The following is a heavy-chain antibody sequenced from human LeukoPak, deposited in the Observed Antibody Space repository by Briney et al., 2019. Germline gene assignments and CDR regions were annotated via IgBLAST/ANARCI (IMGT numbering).Heavy chain of an antibody. CDR3: VRGRGIAAAGRYFDY. Sequence: PSETLSLTCTVSGGSISSYYWSWIRQPAGKGLEWIGRIYTSGSTNYNPSLKSRVTTSVDTSKNQSSLKLSSVTAADTAVYYCVRGRGIAAAGRYFDYWGQGTLVTVSS. CDR2: IYTSGST. V-gene: IGHV4-4*07. D-gene: IGHD6-13*01. CDR1: GGSISSYY. J-gene: IGHJ4*02.